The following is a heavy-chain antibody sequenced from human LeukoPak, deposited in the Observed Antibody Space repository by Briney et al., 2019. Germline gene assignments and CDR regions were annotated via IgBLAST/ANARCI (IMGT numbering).Heavy chain of an antibody. CDR1: GYTFTSYY. CDR3: ARDNTMIVVVITVFDY. V-gene: IGHV1-46*01. CDR2: INPSGGST. D-gene: IGHD3-22*01. J-gene: IGHJ4*02. Sequence: ASVKVSCKASGYTFTSYYMHWVRQAPGQGLEWMGIINPSGGSTSYAQKFQGRVTMTRDMSTSTVYMELSSLRSEDTAVYYCARDNTMIVVVITVFDYWGQGTLVTVSS.